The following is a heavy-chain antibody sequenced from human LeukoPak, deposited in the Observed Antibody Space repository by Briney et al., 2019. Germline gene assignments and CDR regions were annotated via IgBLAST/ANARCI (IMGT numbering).Heavy chain of an antibody. CDR1: GGSFSGYY. Sequence: PSETLFLTCAVYGGSFSGYYWSWIRQPPGKGLEWIGEINHSGSTKYNPSLKSRVTISVDTSKNQFSLKLSSVTAADTAVYYCARHIAYEGVGATTYYQFDYWGQGTLVTVSS. CDR3: ARHIAYEGVGATTYYQFDY. D-gene: IGHD1-26*01. CDR2: INHSGST. V-gene: IGHV4-34*01. J-gene: IGHJ4*02.